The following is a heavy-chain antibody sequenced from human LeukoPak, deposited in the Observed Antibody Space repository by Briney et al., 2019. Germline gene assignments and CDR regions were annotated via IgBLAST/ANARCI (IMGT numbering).Heavy chain of an antibody. V-gene: IGHV1-2*02. D-gene: IGHD6-19*01. J-gene: IGHJ6*03. Sequence: GASVKVSCKASGYTFTGYYMHWVRQAPGQGLEWMGWINPNSGGTNYAQKFQGRVTMTRDTSISTAYMELRRLRSDDTAVYYCARAQLYSSGWNYYYYSYMAVWGKGTTVTVYS. CDR3: ARAQLYSSGWNYYYYSYMAV. CDR2: INPNSGGT. CDR1: GYTFTGYY.